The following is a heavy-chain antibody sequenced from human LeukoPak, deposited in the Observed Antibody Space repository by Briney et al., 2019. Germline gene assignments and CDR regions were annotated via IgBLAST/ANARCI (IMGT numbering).Heavy chain of an antibody. CDR3: ARGRDYYGGNLNFDY. CDR2: INHSGST. Sequence: SETLSLTCAVYGGSFSGYYWSWIRQPPGKGLEWIGEINHSGSTNYNPSLKSRVTISVDTSKDQFSPKLSSVTAADTAVYYCARGRDYYGGNLNFDYWGQGTLVTVSS. V-gene: IGHV4-34*01. CDR1: GGSFSGYY. J-gene: IGHJ4*02. D-gene: IGHD4-23*01.